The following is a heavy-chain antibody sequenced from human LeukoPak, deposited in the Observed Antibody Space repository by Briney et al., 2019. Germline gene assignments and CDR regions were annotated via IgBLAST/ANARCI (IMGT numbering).Heavy chain of an antibody. CDR3: ARDRVSGGYVTFDY. V-gene: IGHV1-46*01. D-gene: IGHD5-12*01. Sequence: ASVKVSCKASGYTLTNHYIHCARQAPGQGLEWMGIMNPSGGSTSYPQKFQGRVTMTRDTSTSTVYMELSSLRSEDTAVYYCARDRVSGGYVTFDYWGQGTLVTVSS. CDR2: MNPSGGST. CDR1: GYTLTNHY. J-gene: IGHJ4*02.